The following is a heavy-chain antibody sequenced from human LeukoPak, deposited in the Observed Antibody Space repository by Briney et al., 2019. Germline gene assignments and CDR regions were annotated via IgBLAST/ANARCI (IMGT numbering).Heavy chain of an antibody. CDR1: DGSISSGDYY. CDR2: IHYSGST. Sequence: TLSLTCTVSDGSISSGDYYWSWIRQPPGKGLEWIGYIHYSGSTYYNPSLKSRVTMSIDTSENQFSLKLSSVTAADTAVYYCARVVSGRDGYNHFDYWGQGTLVTVSS. J-gene: IGHJ4*02. D-gene: IGHD5-24*01. V-gene: IGHV4-30-4*01. CDR3: ARVVSGRDGYNHFDY.